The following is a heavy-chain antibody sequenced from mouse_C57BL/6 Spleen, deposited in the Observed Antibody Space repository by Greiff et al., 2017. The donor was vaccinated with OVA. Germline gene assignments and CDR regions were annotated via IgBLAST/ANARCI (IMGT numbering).Heavy chain of an antibody. CDR3: ARATTVVADAMDY. CDR2: INPGSGGT. D-gene: IGHD1-1*01. CDR1: GYAFTNYL. V-gene: IGHV1-54*01. Sequence: QVQLQQSGAELVRPGTSVKVSCKASGYAFTNYLIEWVKQRPGQGLEWIGVINPGSGGTNYNEKFKGKATLTADKSSSTAYMQLSSLTSEDSAVYFCARATTVVADAMDYWGQGTSVTVSS. J-gene: IGHJ4*01.